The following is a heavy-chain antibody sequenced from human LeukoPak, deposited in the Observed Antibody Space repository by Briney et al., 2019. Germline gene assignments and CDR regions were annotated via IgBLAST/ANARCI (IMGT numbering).Heavy chain of an antibody. V-gene: IGHV3-23*01. CDR1: GFTFSSYA. J-gene: IGHJ6*03. D-gene: IGHD2-8*01. CDR2: FSGSGGTT. Sequence: GGSLRLSCAASGFTFSSYAMNWVRQAPGRGLEWVSGFSGSGGTTYYADSVRGRFTISRDNSKNTLYLQMNSLRAEDTAVYYCANGNRCTSPNCLGYYYFYMGVWGKGTTVTVSS. CDR3: ANGNRCTSPNCLGYYYFYMGV.